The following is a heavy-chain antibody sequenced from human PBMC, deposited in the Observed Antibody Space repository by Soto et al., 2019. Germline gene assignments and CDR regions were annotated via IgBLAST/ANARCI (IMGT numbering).Heavy chain of an antibody. CDR1: GGSVSSGSYY. CDR3: ARVFGGRGDYDFWSGGDALDI. J-gene: IGHJ3*02. V-gene: IGHV4-61*01. CDR2: IYYSGST. Sequence: SETLSLTXTVSGGSVSSGSYYWSWIRQPPGKGLEWIGYIYYSGSTNYNPSLKSRVTISVDTSKNQFSLKLSSVTAADTAVYYCARVFGGRGDYDFWSGGDALDIWGQGTMVTV. D-gene: IGHD3-3*01.